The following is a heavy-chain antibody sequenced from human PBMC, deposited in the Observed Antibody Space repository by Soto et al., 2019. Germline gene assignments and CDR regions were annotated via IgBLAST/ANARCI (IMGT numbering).Heavy chain of an antibody. J-gene: IGHJ6*02. CDR2: IYYSGSI. D-gene: IGHD2-21*02. Sequence: LSLTCTVSGGSISSGGYYWSWIRQHPGKGLEWIGYIYYSGSIYYNPSLKSRATISVDPSKNQFSLKMSSVTAADTAGYYCARDCLLLDDGGNSDYYYYGMDDWGQGTTVTVSS. CDR1: GGSISSGGYY. CDR3: ARDCLLLDDGGNSDYYYYGMDD. V-gene: IGHV4-31*03.